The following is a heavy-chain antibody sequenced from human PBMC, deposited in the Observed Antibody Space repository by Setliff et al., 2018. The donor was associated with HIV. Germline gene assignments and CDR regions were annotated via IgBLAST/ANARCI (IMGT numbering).Heavy chain of an antibody. CDR1: GFTSVGPD. V-gene: IGHV3-21*01. J-gene: IGHJ4*02. CDR3: ARGGIKVTGGNVF. Sequence: PGGSLRLSCAASGFTSVGPDMNWVRQAPGKGLEWVSSVSSSGTNIYYADSVRGRFTMSRDNAKNSLYLQMNSLRVEDTAVYYCARGGIKVTGGNVFWGQGMQVTVSS. D-gene: IGHD6-19*01. CDR2: VSSSGTNI.